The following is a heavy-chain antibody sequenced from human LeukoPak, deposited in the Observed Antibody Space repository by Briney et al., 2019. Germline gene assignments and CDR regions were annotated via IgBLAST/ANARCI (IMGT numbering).Heavy chain of an antibody. CDR3: ARAAEVVAATEAWFDP. D-gene: IGHD6-19*01. Sequence: PGGSLRLSCAASGFTFSGYCMNWVRQAPGKGLEWVSSISTSSSYIYYADSVKGRFTISRDNAKNSLYLQMNSLRVEDTAVYYCARAAEVVAATEAWFDPWGQGTLVTVSS. CDR1: GFTFSGYC. J-gene: IGHJ5*02. V-gene: IGHV3-21*06. CDR2: ISTSSSYI.